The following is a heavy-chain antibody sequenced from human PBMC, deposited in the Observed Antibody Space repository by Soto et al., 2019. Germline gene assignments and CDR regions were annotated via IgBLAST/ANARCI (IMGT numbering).Heavy chain of an antibody. J-gene: IGHJ5*02. CDR3: AKDLPLDP. CDR2: ISYDGSNK. Sequence: GGSLRLSCAASGFTFSSYGMHWVRQAPGKGLEWVAVISYDGSNKYYADSVKGRFTISRDNSKNTLYLQMNSLRAEDTAVYYCAKDLPLDPWGQGTLVTVSS. CDR1: GFTFSSYG. V-gene: IGHV3-30*18.